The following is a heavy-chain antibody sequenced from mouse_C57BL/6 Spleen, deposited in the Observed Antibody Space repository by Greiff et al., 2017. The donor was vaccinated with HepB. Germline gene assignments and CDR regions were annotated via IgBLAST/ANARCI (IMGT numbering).Heavy chain of an antibody. V-gene: IGHV1-80*01. D-gene: IGHD1-1*01. CDR1: GYAFSSYW. CDR3: APYYYGSSPNYYAMDD. J-gene: IGHJ4*01. Sequence: VQLQQSGAELVKPGASVKISCKASGYAFSSYWMNWVKQRPGKGLEWIGQIYPGDGDTNYNGKFKGKATLTADKSSSTAYMQLSRLTSEDSAVYFCAPYYYGSSPNYYAMDDWGQGTSVTVSS. CDR2: IYPGDGDT.